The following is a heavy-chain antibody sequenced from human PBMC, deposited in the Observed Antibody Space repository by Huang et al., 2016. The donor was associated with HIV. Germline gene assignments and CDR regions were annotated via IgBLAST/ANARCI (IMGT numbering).Heavy chain of an antibody. D-gene: IGHD2-2*01. J-gene: IGHJ6*02. CDR3: ARMPSSWLQNYYGMDV. V-gene: IGHV3-21*06. CDR2: ISSDSSDI. Sequence: EMRLVESGGGLVKPGGSLKLSCAISGFIVRDYAMNWVLAGQGRGLEWVSSISSDSSDIYYADSVGGRFTISRDNANSSLFLQMNSLRAEDTAVYYWARMPSSWLQNYYGMDVWGQGTTVTVSS. CDR1: GFIVRDYA.